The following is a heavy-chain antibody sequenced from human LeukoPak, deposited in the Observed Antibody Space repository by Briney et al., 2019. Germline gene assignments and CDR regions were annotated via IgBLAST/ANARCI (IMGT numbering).Heavy chain of an antibody. CDR3: ARESHVPGTTGEY. D-gene: IGHD1-1*01. Sequence: GGSLRLSCAASGFTFRSYWMHWVRQAPGEGLVWVSRINSDGSSTSYADSVKGRFTISRDNAKNTLYLQMNSLRAEDTAVYYCARESHVPGTTGEYWGQGTLVTVSS. V-gene: IGHV3-74*01. CDR2: INSDGSST. CDR1: GFTFRSYW. J-gene: IGHJ4*02.